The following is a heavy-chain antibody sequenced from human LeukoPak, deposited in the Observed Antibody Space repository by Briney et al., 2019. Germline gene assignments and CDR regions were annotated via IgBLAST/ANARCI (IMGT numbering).Heavy chain of an antibody. CDR2: ISYDGSNK. CDR1: GFSFNDFG. V-gene: IGHV3-30*03. CDR3: ARIHSGYEPPKEHYGMDV. Sequence: GRSLRLSCVASGFSFNDFGMHWVRQAPGKGLEGVAVISYDGSNKYYADSVKGRFTISRDNSKNTLYMQVNSLKSEDTAVYYCARIHSGYEPPKEHYGMDVWGEGTTVTVSS. J-gene: IGHJ6*02. D-gene: IGHD5-12*01.